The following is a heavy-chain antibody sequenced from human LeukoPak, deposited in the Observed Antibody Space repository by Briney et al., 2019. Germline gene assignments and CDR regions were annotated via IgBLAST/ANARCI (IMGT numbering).Heavy chain of an antibody. V-gene: IGHV4-39*01. CDR3: ARLDYYDSSGYY. J-gene: IGHJ4*02. D-gene: IGHD3-22*01. CDR2: IYYSGST. CDR1: GGSISSSSYY. Sequence: SETLSLTCTVSGGSISSSSYYWGWIRQPPGKGLEWIGSIYYSGSTYYSPSLKSRVTISVDTSKNQFSLKLSSVTAADTAVYYCARLDYYDSSGYYWGQGTLVTVSS.